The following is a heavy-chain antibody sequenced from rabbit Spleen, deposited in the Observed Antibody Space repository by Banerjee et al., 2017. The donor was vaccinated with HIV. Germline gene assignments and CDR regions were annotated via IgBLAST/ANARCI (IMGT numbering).Heavy chain of an antibody. Sequence: QQQLVESGGGLVKPGASLTLTCKASGFSFSSSDYICWVRQAPGKGLEWISCIAGSSSGFTYSATWAKGRFTISRASSTTVFLQMTSLTAADTATYFCARDLPDIIGWNFGFWGQGTLVTVS. CDR1: GFSFSSSDY. D-gene: IGHD1-1*01. V-gene: IGHV1S45*01. CDR2: IAGSSSGFT. J-gene: IGHJ3*01. CDR3: ARDLPDIIGWNFGF.